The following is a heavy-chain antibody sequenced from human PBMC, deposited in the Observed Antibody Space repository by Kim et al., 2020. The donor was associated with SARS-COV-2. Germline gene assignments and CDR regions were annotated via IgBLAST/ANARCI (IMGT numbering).Heavy chain of an antibody. CDR1: GFTFSSYG. J-gene: IGHJ4*02. CDR2: ISYDGSNK. D-gene: IGHD3-9*01. Sequence: GGSLRLSCAASGFTFSSYGMHWVRQAPGKGLEWVAVISYDGSNKYYADSVKGRFTISRDNSKNTLYLQMNSLRAEDTAVYYCAKPYYDILTGHVDYWGQGTLVTVSS. CDR3: AKPYYDILTGHVDY. V-gene: IGHV3-30*18.